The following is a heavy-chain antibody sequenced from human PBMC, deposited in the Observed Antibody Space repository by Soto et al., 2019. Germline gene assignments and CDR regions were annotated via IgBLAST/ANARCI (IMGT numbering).Heavy chain of an antibody. CDR3: ARVHSGYDFAY. CDR1: GYTFTSYG. Sequence: QVQLVQSGAEVKKPGASVKVSCKASGYTFTSYGINWVRQAPGQGLEWMGWISANNGNTHYAQKLQGRVTMTTDTSTRTAHRELRSLRSDDTAVYYCARVHSGYDFAYWGQGTLVTVSS. J-gene: IGHJ4*02. V-gene: IGHV1-18*01. D-gene: IGHD5-12*01. CDR2: ISANNGNT.